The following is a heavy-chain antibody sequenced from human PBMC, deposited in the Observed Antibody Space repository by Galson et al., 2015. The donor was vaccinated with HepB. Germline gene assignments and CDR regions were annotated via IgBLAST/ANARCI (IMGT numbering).Heavy chain of an antibody. J-gene: IGHJ4*02. CDR1: GFTFSTYG. CDR2: IWYDGSNK. D-gene: IGHD2-15*01. CDR3: ARVQGANPPLYYFDY. V-gene: IGHV3-33*01. Sequence: SLRLSCAASGFTFSTYGMHWVRQAPGKGLEWVAVIWYDGSNKYYADSVKGRFTISRDNSKNTLYLQMNSLRAEDTALYYCARVQGANPPLYYFDYWGQGTLVTVSS.